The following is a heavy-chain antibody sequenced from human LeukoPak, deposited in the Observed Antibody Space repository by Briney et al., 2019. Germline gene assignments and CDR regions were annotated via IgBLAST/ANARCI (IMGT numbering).Heavy chain of an antibody. V-gene: IGHV3-53*01. J-gene: IGHJ4*02. CDR3: ARDSPYGYYDY. CDR1: GFTVSSNY. D-gene: IGHD3-22*01. CDR2: IYSGGST. Sequence: PGGSPRLSCAASGFTVSSNYMSWVRQAPGKGLEWVSVIYSGGSTYYADSVKGRFTISRDNSKNTLYLQMNSLRAEDTAVYYCARDSPYGYYDYWGQGTLVTVSS.